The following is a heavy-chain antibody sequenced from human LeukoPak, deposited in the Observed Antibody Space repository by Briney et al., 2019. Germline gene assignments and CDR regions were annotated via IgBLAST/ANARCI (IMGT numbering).Heavy chain of an antibody. J-gene: IGHJ5*02. CDR2: IYYSGST. D-gene: IGHD3-9*01. V-gene: IGHV4-39*01. Sequence: SETLSLTCTVSGGAISSTSYCWGWIRQPPGKGLEWIGSIYYSGSTYYNPSLKSRVTISVDTSKNQFSLKLSSVTAADTAVYYCARQYYDFLTGYFTINWFAPWGQGTLVTVSS. CDR3: ARQYYDFLTGYFTINWFAP. CDR1: GGAISSTSYC.